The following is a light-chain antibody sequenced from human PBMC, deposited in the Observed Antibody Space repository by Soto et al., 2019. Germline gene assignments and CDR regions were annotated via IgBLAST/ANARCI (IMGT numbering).Light chain of an antibody. Sequence: SVLTQPPSASGTPGQRVSISCSGGSSNIGSNSVNWYQQLPGTAPKLLIYSNNQRPSGVPDRFSGSKSGTSASLAISGLQSEDEADYYCAAWDDSLNAVVFGGGTKLTVL. V-gene: IGLV1-44*01. CDR1: SSNIGSNS. CDR2: SNN. CDR3: AAWDDSLNAVV. J-gene: IGLJ2*01.